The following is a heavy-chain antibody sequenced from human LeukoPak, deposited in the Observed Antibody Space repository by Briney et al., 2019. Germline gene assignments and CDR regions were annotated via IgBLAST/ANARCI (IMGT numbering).Heavy chain of an antibody. D-gene: IGHD3-16*01. CDR3: ARADYDYVWGSQDY. V-gene: IGHV3-7*04. J-gene: IGHJ4*02. Sequence: PGGSLRLSSAASGFTFSSYWMSWVRQAPGKGLEWVANIKQDGSEKYYVDSVKGRFTISRDNAKNSLYLQMNSLRAEDTAVYYCARADYDYVWGSQDYWGQGTLVTVSS. CDR2: IKQDGSEK. CDR1: GFTFSSYW.